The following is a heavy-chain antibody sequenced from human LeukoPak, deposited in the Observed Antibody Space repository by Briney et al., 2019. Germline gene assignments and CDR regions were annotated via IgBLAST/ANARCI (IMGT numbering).Heavy chain of an antibody. CDR2: IYYSGST. CDR1: GGSISSSSYY. D-gene: IGHD2-15*01. J-gene: IGHJ3*02. Sequence: SETLSLTCTVSGGSISSSSYYWGWIRQPPGKGLEWIGSIYYSGSTYYNPSLKSRVTISVDTSKNQFSLKLSSVTAADTAVYYCARGPTPDAFDIWGQGTMVTVSS. V-gene: IGHV4-39*07. CDR3: ARGPTPDAFDI.